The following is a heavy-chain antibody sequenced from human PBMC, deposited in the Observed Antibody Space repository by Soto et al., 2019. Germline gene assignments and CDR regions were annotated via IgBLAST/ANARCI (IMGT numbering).Heavy chain of an antibody. J-gene: IGHJ4*02. Sequence: GGSLRLSCAASGFTFSGYAMSWVRQAPGKGLEWVSSISGSGGTTYDADSVKGRFTVSRDNSRNTLYLHLNSLRADDTALYFCAKDTYLIPSTGGFDCWGQGALVTVSS. CDR2: ISGSGGTT. V-gene: IGHV3-23*01. CDR3: AKDTYLIPSTGGFDC. CDR1: GFTFSGYA.